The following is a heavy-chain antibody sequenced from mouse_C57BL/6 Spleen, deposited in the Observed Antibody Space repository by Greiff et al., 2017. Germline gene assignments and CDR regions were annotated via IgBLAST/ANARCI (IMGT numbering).Heavy chain of an antibody. D-gene: IGHD1-1*01. V-gene: IGHV1-55*01. CDR3: ARELRYGWYFDV. J-gene: IGHJ1*03. CDR1: GYTFPSYW. CDR2: IYPGSGST. Sequence: QVQLQQPGAELVQPGASVKMSCKASGYTFPSYWITWVKQRPGQGLEWIVDIYPGSGSTNYNEKFKSKATLTVDTSSSTAYMQLSSLTSEDSAVYDCARELRYGWYFDVWGTGTTVTVSS.